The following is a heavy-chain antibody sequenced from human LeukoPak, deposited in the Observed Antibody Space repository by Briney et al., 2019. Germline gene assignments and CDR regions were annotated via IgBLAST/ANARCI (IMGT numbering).Heavy chain of an antibody. CDR1: GFTFSSYE. D-gene: IGHD3-22*01. CDR3: ARVDYYDSSVLPGY. CDR2: ISSSGSTI. J-gene: IGHJ4*02. Sequence: PGGSLRLSCAASGFTFSSYEMNWVRQAPGKGLEWVSYISSSGSTIYYADSVKGRFTISRDNAKNSLYLQMNSLRAEDTAVYYCARVDYYDSSVLPGYWGQGTLVTVSS. V-gene: IGHV3-48*03.